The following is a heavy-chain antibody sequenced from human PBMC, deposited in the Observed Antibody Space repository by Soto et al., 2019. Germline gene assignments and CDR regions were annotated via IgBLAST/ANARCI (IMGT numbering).Heavy chain of an antibody. J-gene: IGHJ6*02. V-gene: IGHV1-69*13. CDR2: IIPIFGTA. Sequence: SVKVSCKASGGTFSSYAISWVRQAPGQGLEWMGGIIPIFGTANYAQKFQGRVTITADESTSTAYMELSSLRSEDTAVYYCARAYDFWSGNPIYYYYGTDVWGQGTTVTVSS. D-gene: IGHD3-3*01. CDR3: ARAYDFWSGNPIYYYYGTDV. CDR1: GGTFSSYA.